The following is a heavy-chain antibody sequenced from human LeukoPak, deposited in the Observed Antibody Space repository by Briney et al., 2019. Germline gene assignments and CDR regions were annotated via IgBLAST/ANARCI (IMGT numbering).Heavy chain of an antibody. V-gene: IGHV4-59*08. CDR2: VFYSGGT. D-gene: IGHD6-19*01. CDR1: GGSITGYY. CDR3: ARHISVTYAAFDL. Sequence: SETLSLTCTVSGGSITGYYWSWIRQPPGKGLEWIGYVFYSGGTLYNPSLKSRVIISVDTSKTQFSLKLTSVTAADTAVYYCARHISVTYAAFDLWGRGTMVTVSS. J-gene: IGHJ3*01.